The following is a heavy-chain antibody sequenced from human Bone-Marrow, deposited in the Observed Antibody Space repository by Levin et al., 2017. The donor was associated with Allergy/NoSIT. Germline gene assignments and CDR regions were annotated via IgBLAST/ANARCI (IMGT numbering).Heavy chain of an antibody. V-gene: IGHV3-11*01. CDR2: ISSSGSTI. CDR1: GFTFSDYY. J-gene: IGHJ4*02. Sequence: GGSLRLSCAASGFTFSDYYMSWIRQAPGKGLEWVSYISSSGSTIYYADSVKGRFTISRDNAKNSLYLQMNSLRAEDTAVYYCARSPRSSGWKLDYFDYWGQGTLVTVSS. D-gene: IGHD6-19*01. CDR3: ARSPRSSGWKLDYFDY.